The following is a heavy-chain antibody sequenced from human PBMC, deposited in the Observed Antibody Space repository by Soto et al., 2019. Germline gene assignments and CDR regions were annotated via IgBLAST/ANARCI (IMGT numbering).Heavy chain of an antibody. D-gene: IGHD3-22*01. Sequence: QVTLKESGPVLVKPTETLTLTCTVSGFSLSNARMGVSWIRQPPGKALEWLAHIFSNDEKSYSTSLKSRLTNSKDTSKSQVVLTMTNMDPVDTATYYCARILPPYYYDSSGYYLFDYWGQGTLVTVSS. CDR2: IFSNDEK. J-gene: IGHJ4*02. V-gene: IGHV2-26*01. CDR3: ARILPPYYYDSSGYYLFDY. CDR1: GFSLSNARMG.